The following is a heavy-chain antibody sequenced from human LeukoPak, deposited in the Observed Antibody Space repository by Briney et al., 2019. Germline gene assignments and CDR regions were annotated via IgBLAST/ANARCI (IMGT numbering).Heavy chain of an antibody. CDR3: ARAHSIASYYYGVDV. J-gene: IGHJ6*02. CDR1: GGSVISGSSY. D-gene: IGHD6-13*01. V-gene: IGHV4-39*07. Sequence: SSETLSLTCTVSGGSVISGSSYWGWIRQPPGKGLEWIGNIFYSGSTYYNPSLQSRVTISLDTSQNQFSLTLNSVTAADTAVYYCARAHSIASYYYGVDVWGQGTTVTVSS. CDR2: IFYSGST.